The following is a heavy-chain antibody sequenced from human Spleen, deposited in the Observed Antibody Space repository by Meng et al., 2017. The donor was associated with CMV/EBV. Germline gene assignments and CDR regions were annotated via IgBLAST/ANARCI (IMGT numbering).Heavy chain of an antibody. Sequence: SVKVSCKASGGTFSSYAITWVRQAPGQGLEWMGGIIPMLGITKHAQKFQGRVTITADKSTNTAYMELSSLRSEDTAVYYCARDPSVYYDFWSGPPGGMDVWGQGTTVTVSS. CDR3: ARDPSVYYDFWSGPPGGMDV. V-gene: IGHV1-69*10. D-gene: IGHD3-3*01. J-gene: IGHJ6*02. CDR1: GGTFSSYA. CDR2: IIPMLGIT.